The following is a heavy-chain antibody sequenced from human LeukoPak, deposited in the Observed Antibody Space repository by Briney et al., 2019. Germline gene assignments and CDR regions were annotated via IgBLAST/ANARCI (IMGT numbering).Heavy chain of an antibody. D-gene: IGHD5-24*01. CDR1: GGTFSSYA. CDR3: ARAYRYNYFDY. V-gene: IGHV3-64*01. CDR2: ISSNGGST. Sequence: ASVKVSCKASGGTFSSYAMHWVRQAPGKGLEYVSAISSNGGSTYYANSVKGRFTISRDNSKNTLYLQMGSLRAEDMAVYYCARAYRYNYFDYWGQGTLVTVSS. J-gene: IGHJ4*02.